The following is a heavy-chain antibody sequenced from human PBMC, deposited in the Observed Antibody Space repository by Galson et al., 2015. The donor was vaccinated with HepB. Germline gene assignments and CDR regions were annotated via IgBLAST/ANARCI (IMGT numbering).Heavy chain of an antibody. CDR1: GGTFSSYA. Sequence: SVKVSCKASGGTFSSYAISWVRQAPGQGLEWMGGIIPIFGTANYAQKFQGRVTITADESTSTAYMELSSLRSEDTAVYYCARAGRYQLHKGVFDYWGQGTLVTVSS. V-gene: IGHV1-69*13. D-gene: IGHD2-2*01. J-gene: IGHJ4*02. CDR3: ARAGRYQLHKGVFDY. CDR2: IIPIFGTA.